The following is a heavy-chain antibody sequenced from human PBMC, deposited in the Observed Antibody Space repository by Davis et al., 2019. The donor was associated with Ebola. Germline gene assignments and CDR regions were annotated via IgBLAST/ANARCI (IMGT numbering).Heavy chain of an antibody. V-gene: IGHV3-23*01. CDR2: ISGSGGST. J-gene: IGHJ3*02. CDR1: GFTFSSYA. Sequence: GESLKISCAASGFTFSSYAMSWVRQAPGKGLEWVSAISGSGGSTYYADSVKGRFTISRDNSKNTLYLQMNSLRAEDTAVYYCAKDRAAYCGGDCSTGYAFAIWGQGTMVTVSS. CDR3: AKDRAAYCGGDCSTGYAFAI. D-gene: IGHD2-21*01.